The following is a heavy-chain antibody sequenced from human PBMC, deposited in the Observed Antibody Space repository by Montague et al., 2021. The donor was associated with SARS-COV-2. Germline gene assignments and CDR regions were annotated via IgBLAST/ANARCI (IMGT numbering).Heavy chain of an antibody. CDR1: GGSIGAYY. V-gene: IGHV4-59*01. D-gene: IGHD4-23*01. J-gene: IGHJ3*02. Sequence: SETLSLTCTASGGSIGAYYWSWIRQPPGKGLEWIGNIDNSGSTXXXPSVESRVTMSVDTSKNQFSLKLNSVTAADTAVYYCARHGGNDAFDIWGRGTMVTVSS. CDR3: ARHGGNDAFDI. CDR2: IDNSGST.